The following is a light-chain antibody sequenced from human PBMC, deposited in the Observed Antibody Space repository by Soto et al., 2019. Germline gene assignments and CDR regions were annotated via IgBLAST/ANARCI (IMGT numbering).Light chain of an antibody. CDR3: QQSYSTPPIT. Sequence: DIQMTQSPSSLSASVGDRVTITCRASQSISSYLNWYQQKPGKAPKLLIYAASSLQSGVPSRFSGSGSGTDFTLTISSLQPEDFATYYCQQSYSTPPITFGPGTKVDL. CDR2: AAS. V-gene: IGKV1-39*01. J-gene: IGKJ3*01. CDR1: QSISSY.